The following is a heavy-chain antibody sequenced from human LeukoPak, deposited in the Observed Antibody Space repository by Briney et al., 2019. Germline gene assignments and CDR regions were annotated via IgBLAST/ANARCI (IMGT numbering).Heavy chain of an antibody. D-gene: IGHD3-10*01. CDR2: INHSGST. CDR3: ARDYYGSGSPRGSYGMDV. Sequence: SETLSLTCAVYGGSFSGYYWSWIRQPPGKGLEWIGEINHSGSTNYNPSLKSRVTISVDTSKNQFSLKLSSVTAADTAVYYCARDYYGSGSPRGSYGMDVWGQGTTVTVSS. V-gene: IGHV4-34*01. J-gene: IGHJ6*02. CDR1: GGSFSGYY.